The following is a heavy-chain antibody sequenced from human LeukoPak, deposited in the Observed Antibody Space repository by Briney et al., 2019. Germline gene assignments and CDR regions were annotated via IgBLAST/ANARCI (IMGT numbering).Heavy chain of an antibody. CDR2: IYYSGST. CDR1: GGSISSSSYY. J-gene: IGHJ4*02. D-gene: IGHD1-14*01. Sequence: SETLSLTCTVSGGSISSSSYYWGWIRQPPGKGLEWIGSIYYSGSTYYNPSLKSRVTISVDTSKNQFSLKLSSVTAADTAVYYCARHRNPRKEPSYFDYWGQGTLVTVSS. CDR3: ARHRNPRKEPSYFDY. V-gene: IGHV4-39*01.